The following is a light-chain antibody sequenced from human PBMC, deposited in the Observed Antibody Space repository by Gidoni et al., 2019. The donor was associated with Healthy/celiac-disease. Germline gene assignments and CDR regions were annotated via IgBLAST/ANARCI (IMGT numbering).Light chain of an antibody. J-gene: IGKJ1*01. Sequence: EIVLTQSPGTRSWSQGARAPLSCRTSQSVGSSDLAWYQQTPGQAPSLLIYGASSRATGIPARFSGSWSWTDFTLTISRLEPEDFAVYYCQQYGSSPSWTFGQGTQVEIK. V-gene: IGKV3-20*01. CDR1: QSVGSSD. CDR3: QQYGSSPSWT. CDR2: GAS.